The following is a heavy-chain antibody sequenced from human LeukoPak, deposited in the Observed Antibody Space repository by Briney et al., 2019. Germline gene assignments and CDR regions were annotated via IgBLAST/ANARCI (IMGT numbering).Heavy chain of an antibody. D-gene: IGHD3-16*02. Sequence: GGSLRLSCAASGFTLSNHWMTWVRQSPGRGLEWLSFISFDGSNEFYADSLKGRFTISRDNSKDTLYLQMNSLRAEDTALYYCAREEHDYVWGSYRYYYYYGIDVWGQGTTVTVSS. CDR2: ISFDGSNE. V-gene: IGHV3-30*03. CDR3: AREEHDYVWGSYRYYYYYGIDV. J-gene: IGHJ6*02. CDR1: GFTLSNHW.